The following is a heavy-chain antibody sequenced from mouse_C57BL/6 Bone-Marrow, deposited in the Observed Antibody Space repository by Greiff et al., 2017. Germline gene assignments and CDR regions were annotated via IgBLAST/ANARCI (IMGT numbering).Heavy chain of an antibody. CDR1: GFTFSDYY. J-gene: IGHJ1*03. Sequence: EVMLVESEGGLVQPGSSMKLSCTASGFTFSDYYMAWVRQVPEKGLEWVANINYDGSSTYYLDSLKSRFIISRDTAKNTLYLQMSSLKSEDTATYYCAGVVATDGWYFDVWGTGTTVTVSS. V-gene: IGHV5-16*01. CDR3: AGVVATDGWYFDV. CDR2: INYDGSST. D-gene: IGHD1-1*01.